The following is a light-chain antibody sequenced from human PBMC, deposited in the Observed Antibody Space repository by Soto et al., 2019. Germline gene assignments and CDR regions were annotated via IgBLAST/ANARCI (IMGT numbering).Light chain of an antibody. CDR1: QSVSSY. Sequence: EIMMTQSQATLYLSTGERATLSCRPSQSVSSYLAWYQQKPGQAPRLLIYDASNRATGIPARFSGSGSGTDFTLTISSLEPEDFAVYYCQQRSNWPPTFGQGTKLEIK. CDR3: QQRSNWPPT. J-gene: IGKJ2*01. CDR2: DAS. V-gene: IGKV3-11*01.